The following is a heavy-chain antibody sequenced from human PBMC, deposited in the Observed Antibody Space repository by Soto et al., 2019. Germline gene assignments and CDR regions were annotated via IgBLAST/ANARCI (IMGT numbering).Heavy chain of an antibody. CDR2: IKRDGSEK. J-gene: IGHJ6*02. V-gene: IGHV3-7*01. CDR3: ARDPYYYDSHYYYGVDV. CDR1: GFSFNRHW. Sequence: EVQLVESGGGLVQPGGSLRLSCAASGFSFNRHWMTWVRQAPGKGLQWVASIKRDGSEKYYVDSVKGRFTISRDNVKNSLSLQMNSLRAEDTAVYFCARDPYYYDSHYYYGVDVWGQGTTVNVSS. D-gene: IGHD3-22*01.